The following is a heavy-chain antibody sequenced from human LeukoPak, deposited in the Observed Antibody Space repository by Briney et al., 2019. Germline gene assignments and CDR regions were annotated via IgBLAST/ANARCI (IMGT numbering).Heavy chain of an antibody. Sequence: SVKVSCKPSGGTFSSYAISWVRQAPGQGLEWMGGIFPIFGTANYAQKSQGRVTITADESTSTAYMELSSLRSEDTAVYYCARDVGHNWFDPWGQGTLVTVSS. J-gene: IGHJ5*02. CDR1: GGTFSSYA. CDR3: ARDVGHNWFDP. CDR2: IFPIFGTA. V-gene: IGHV1-69*13. D-gene: IGHD1-26*01.